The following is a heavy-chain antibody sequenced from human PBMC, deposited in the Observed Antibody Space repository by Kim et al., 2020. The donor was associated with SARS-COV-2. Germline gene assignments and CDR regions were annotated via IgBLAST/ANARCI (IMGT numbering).Heavy chain of an antibody. CDR1: GFTVSSNY. V-gene: IGHV3-53*01. CDR2: IYSGGST. CDR3: ARDKGVATSYWYFDL. Sequence: GGSLRLSCAASGFTVSSNYMSWVRQAPGKGLEWVSVIYSGGSTYYADSVKGRFTISRDNSKNTLYLQMNSLRAEDTAVYYCARDKGVATSYWYFDLWGRGTLVTVSS. J-gene: IGHJ2*01. D-gene: IGHD5-12*01.